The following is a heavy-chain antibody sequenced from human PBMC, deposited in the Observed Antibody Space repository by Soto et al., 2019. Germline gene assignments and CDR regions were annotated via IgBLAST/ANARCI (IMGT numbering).Heavy chain of an antibody. J-gene: IGHJ4*02. V-gene: IGHV3-23*01. Sequence: VGSLRLPCAASELTISTSGMRWVRQKQGKGLEWVSAISGGGSSTYYGASVKGRFTISRDNSKNTLSLQMNGLRAEDTALYYCAKGPTLVIPLLGNWGQGTLVTVSS. CDR2: ISGGGSST. D-gene: IGHD2-21*01. CDR3: AKGPTLVIPLLGN. CDR1: ELTISTSG.